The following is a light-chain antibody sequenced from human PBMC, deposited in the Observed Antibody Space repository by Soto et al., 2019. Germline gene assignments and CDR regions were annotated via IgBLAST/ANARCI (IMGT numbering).Light chain of an antibody. CDR1: QSVSSSY. CDR2: GAS. CDR3: YQYGSSPYT. V-gene: IGKV3-20*01. J-gene: IGKJ2*01. Sequence: EIVLTQSPGTLSLSPGERATLSCRASQSVSSSYLAWYQQKPGQAPRLLIYGASSRATGIPDRFSGSGSGTDFTLTISRLEPEDFAVYYCYQYGSSPYTFGQGTKLEIK.